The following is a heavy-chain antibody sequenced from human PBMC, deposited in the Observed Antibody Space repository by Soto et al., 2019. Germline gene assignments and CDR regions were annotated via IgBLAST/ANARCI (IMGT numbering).Heavy chain of an antibody. J-gene: IGHJ6*03. CDR3: ARLGVRLVYYMDV. CDR1: GGSVSSYS. D-gene: IGHD3-16*01. CDR2: IYYSGST. Sequence: SETLSLTCTVSGGSVSSYSWTWIRQPPGKGLEWIGYIYYSGSTNYNPSLKSRVTISVDTSKNQFSLKLTSVTAADTAVYYCARLGVRLVYYMDVWGKGTTVTVSS. V-gene: IGHV4-59*08.